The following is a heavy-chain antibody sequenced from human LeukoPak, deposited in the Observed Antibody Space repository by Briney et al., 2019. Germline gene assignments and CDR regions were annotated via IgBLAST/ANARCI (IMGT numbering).Heavy chain of an antibody. J-gene: IGHJ4*02. Sequence: GGSLRLSCAASGFTFSSYAMTWVRQAPGKGLEWVSSITGNGGGTNYADSVKGRFTISRDNSKNTLYLQMNSLRAEDTAVYYCAKDSRTAAAYYWGQGTLVTVSS. CDR3: AKDSRTAAAYY. CDR2: ITGNGGGT. V-gene: IGHV3-23*01. D-gene: IGHD6-13*01. CDR1: GFTFSSYA.